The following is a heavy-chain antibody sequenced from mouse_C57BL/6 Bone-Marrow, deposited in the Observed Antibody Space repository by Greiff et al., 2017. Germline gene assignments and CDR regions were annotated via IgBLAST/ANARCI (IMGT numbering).Heavy chain of an antibody. V-gene: IGHV5-6*03. CDR1: GFTFSSYA. CDR3: ARHRGYGSSFAY. J-gene: IGHJ3*01. CDR2: ISSGGSYT. Sequence: EVKVEESGGGLVKPGGSLKLSCAASGFTFSSYAMSWVRQTPEKRLEWVATISSGGSYTYYPDSVKGRFTVSRDNAKNTLYLQMSSLKSEDTAMYYCARHRGYGSSFAYWGQGTLVTVSA. D-gene: IGHD1-1*01.